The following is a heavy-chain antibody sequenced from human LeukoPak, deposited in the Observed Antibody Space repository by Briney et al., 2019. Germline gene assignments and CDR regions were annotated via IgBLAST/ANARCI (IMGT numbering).Heavy chain of an antibody. CDR1: GFTFSSYG. CDR2: IRYDGSNK. J-gene: IGHJ4*02. CDR3: ARGSATVTTSRFDY. D-gene: IGHD4-17*01. V-gene: IGHV3-30*02. Sequence: GGSLRLSCAASGFTFSSYGMHWVRQAPGKGLEWVAFIRYDGSNKYYADSVKGRFTISRDNSKNTLYLQMNSLRAEDTAVYYCARGSATVTTSRFDYWGQGTLVTVSS.